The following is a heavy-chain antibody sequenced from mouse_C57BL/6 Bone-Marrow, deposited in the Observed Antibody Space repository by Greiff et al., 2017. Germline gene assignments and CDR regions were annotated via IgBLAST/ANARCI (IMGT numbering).Heavy chain of an antibody. CDR2: FDPENGDT. V-gene: IGHV14-4*01. J-gene: IGHJ3*01. Sequence: VQLQQSGAELVRPGASVKLSCTASGFNIKDDYMHWVKQRPEQGLEWIVWFDPENGDTEYASKFQGKATITADTSSNTAYLQLSSLTSEDTAVYYCTGSQAWFAYWGQGTLVTVSA. CDR3: TGSQAWFAY. D-gene: IGHD1-1*01. CDR1: GFNIKDDY.